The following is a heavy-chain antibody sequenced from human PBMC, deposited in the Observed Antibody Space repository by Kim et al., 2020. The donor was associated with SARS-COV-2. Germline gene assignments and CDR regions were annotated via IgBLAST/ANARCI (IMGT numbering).Heavy chain of an antibody. CDR1: GFTFSSYA. Sequence: GGSLRLSCSASGFTFSSYAMHWVRQAPGKGLEYVSAISSNGGSTYYADSVKGRFTISRDNSKNTLYLQMSSLRAEDTAVYYWVKDREGSGGGPFDYWGQGTLATVSS. J-gene: IGHJ4*02. V-gene: IGHV3-64D*09. CDR3: VKDREGSGGGPFDY. D-gene: IGHD3-10*01. CDR2: ISSNGGST.